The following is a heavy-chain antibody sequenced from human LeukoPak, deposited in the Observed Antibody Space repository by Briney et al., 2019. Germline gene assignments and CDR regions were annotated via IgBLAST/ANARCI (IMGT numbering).Heavy chain of an antibody. Sequence: SETLSLTCVVSGYSISNGYYWGWIRHPPGRGLGWIESIFHSGNTYYNPSLKSRVTMSVDTSKNQFSLRLTSVTAADTAAYYCARFRRGCYFDYWSQGTLVTVSS. J-gene: IGHJ4*02. CDR2: IFHSGNT. D-gene: IGHD3-10*01. CDR1: GYSISNGYY. V-gene: IGHV4-38-2*01. CDR3: ARFRRGCYFDY.